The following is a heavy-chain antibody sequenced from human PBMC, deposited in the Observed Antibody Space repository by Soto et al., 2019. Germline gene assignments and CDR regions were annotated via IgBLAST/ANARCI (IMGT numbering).Heavy chain of an antibody. CDR1: GYTFTGYY. CDR3: VTGDHLVR. D-gene: IGHD6-6*01. J-gene: IGHJ4*02. CDR2: INPKTGDT. Sequence: QMQLVQSGAEARKPGASVKVSCKTSGYTFTGYYLHWVRQAPGRGLEWVGWINPKTGDTNNAQKLQARVTMTTDTSISTGYKELSGLKSDDTAVYYCVTGDHLVRWGQGTRVTVSS. V-gene: IGHV1-2*02.